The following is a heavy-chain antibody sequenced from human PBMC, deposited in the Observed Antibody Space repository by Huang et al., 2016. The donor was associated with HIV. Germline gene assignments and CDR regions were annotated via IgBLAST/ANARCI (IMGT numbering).Heavy chain of an antibody. CDR3: ARGPDYYESSGREAFDI. J-gene: IGHJ3*02. CDR2: INHSGST. Sequence: QVQLQQWGAGLLKPSETLSLTCAVYGGSFSGYYWSWIRQPPGKGLEWIGEINHSGSTNDNPSLKSRVTISVDTSKTQFSLKLNSVTAADTAVYYCARGPDYYESSGREAFDIWGQGTMVTVSS. D-gene: IGHD3-22*01. V-gene: IGHV4-34*01. CDR1: GGSFSGYY.